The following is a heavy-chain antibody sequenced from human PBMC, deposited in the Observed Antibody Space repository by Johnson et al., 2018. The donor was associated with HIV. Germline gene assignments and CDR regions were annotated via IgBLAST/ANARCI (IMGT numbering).Heavy chain of an antibody. D-gene: IGHD2-15*01. Sequence: VQLVESGGGVVQPGRSLRLSCAASGFTFSSYAMHWVRQAPGKGLEWVSFIQYDGSDKSYADSVEGRFTISRDNSKNTLYLQMNSLRTEDTAVYYCARGYCSGGSCYSEYAFDIWGQGTMVIVSS. CDR2: IQYDGSDK. V-gene: IGHV3-30*04. CDR3: ARGYCSGGSCYSEYAFDI. CDR1: GFTFSSYA. J-gene: IGHJ3*02.